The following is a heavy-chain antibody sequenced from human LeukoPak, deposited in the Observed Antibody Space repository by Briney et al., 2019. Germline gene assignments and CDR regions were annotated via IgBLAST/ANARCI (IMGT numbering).Heavy chain of an antibody. Sequence: SETLSLTSTVSGGSISSSSYYWGWIRQPPGKGLEWIGSIYYSGSTYYNPSLKSRVTISVDTSKNQFSLKLSSVTAADTAVYYCARGTAAGPTPFDYWGQGTLVTVSS. J-gene: IGHJ4*02. CDR3: ARGTAAGPTPFDY. CDR2: IYYSGST. V-gene: IGHV4-39*01. D-gene: IGHD6-13*01. CDR1: GGSISSSSYY.